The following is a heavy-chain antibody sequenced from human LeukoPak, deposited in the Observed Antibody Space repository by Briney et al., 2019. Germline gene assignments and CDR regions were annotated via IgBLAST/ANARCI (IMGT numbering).Heavy chain of an antibody. Sequence: SETLSLTCTVSGGSISSSSYYWGWIRQPPGKGLEWIGSIYYSGSTYYNPSLKSRVTISVDTSKNQFSLKLSSVTAADTAVYYCADEGGLRHFDYWGQGTLVTVSS. V-gene: IGHV4-39*01. J-gene: IGHJ4*02. CDR3: ADEGGLRHFDY. D-gene: IGHD4-17*01. CDR1: GGSISSSSYY. CDR2: IYYSGST.